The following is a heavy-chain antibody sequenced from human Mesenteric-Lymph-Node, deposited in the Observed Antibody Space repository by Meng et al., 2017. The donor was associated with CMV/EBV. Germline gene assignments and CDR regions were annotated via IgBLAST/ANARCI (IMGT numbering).Heavy chain of an antibody. CDR1: GFTFSSYA. CDR3: AGALTHTVTTDY. D-gene: IGHD4-11*01. J-gene: IGHJ4*02. V-gene: IGHV3-23*03. CDR2: IYSGGSST. Sequence: GESLKISCAASGFTFSSYAMSWVRQAPGKGLEWVSVIYSGGSSTYYADSVKGRFTISRDNSKNTLYLQMNSLRAEDTAVYYCAGALTHTVTTDYWGQGTLVTVSS.